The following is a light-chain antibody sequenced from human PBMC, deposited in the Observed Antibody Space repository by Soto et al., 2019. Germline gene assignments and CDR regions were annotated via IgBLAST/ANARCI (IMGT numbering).Light chain of an antibody. Sequence: AIQMTQSPSSLSSSVGDRVTITCRASQGIRNDLGWYQQKPGKAPKLLIYAASSLQSGVASGFSSSGPDTDFTLTISSLQPEDVASYYCLQDYNFPFTVGPGTKVDIK. CDR2: AAS. CDR1: QGIRND. J-gene: IGKJ3*01. V-gene: IGKV1-6*01. CDR3: LQDYNFPFT.